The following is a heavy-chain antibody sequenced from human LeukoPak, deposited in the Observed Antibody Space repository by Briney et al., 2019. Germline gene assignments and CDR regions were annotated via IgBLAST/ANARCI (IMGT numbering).Heavy chain of an antibody. CDR3: ARGVYYGSGSYYGHYYYYYMDV. J-gene: IGHJ6*03. V-gene: IGHV1-2*02. CDR2: INPNSGGT. Sequence: GASVKVSCKASGYTFTGYYMHWVRQAPGQGLEWMGWINPNSGGTNYAQKFQGRVTMTRDTSISTAYMELSRLRSDDTAVYYCARGVYYGSGSYYGHYYYYYMDVWGKGTTVTVSS. CDR1: GYTFTGYY. D-gene: IGHD3-10*01.